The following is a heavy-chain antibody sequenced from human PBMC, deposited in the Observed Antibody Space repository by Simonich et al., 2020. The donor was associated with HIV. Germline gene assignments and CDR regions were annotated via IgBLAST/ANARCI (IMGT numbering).Heavy chain of an antibody. D-gene: IGHD6-6*01. CDR1: GYTLTELS. J-gene: IGHJ3*02. V-gene: IGHV1-24*01. CDR2: VDPKDGET. CDR3: ATHGRGSSSSALDI. Sequence: QVQLVQSGAEVKKPGASVKVSCKVSGYTLTELSLDWVRQTPGKGLEWMGHVDPKDGETMYAQKFQGRITRTEDTSTDTAYMELSSLRSDDTAVYYCATHGRGSSSSALDIWGQGTMVTVSS.